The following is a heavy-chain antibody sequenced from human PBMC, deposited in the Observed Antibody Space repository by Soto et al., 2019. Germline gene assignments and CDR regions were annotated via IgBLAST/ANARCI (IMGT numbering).Heavy chain of an antibody. D-gene: IGHD5-18*01. CDR2: ISSSSSYI. Sequence: GGSLRLSCAASGFTFSSYSMNWVRQAPGKGLEWVSSISSSSSYIYYADSVKGRFTISRDNARNSLYLHMNSLRAGDTAVYYCARVFGYNYDPGAFDVWGHGTMVTVSS. CDR3: ARVFGYNYDPGAFDV. J-gene: IGHJ3*01. V-gene: IGHV3-21*01. CDR1: GFTFSSYS.